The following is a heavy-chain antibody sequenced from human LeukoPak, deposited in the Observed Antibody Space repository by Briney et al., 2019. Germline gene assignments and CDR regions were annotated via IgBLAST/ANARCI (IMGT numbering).Heavy chain of an antibody. CDR2: ISYDGSNK. V-gene: IGHV3-30*18. CDR1: GFTFSSYG. Sequence: PGGSLRLSCAASGFTFSSYGMHWVRQAPGKGLEWVAVISYDGSNKYYADSVKGRFTISRDNSKNTLYLQMNSLRAEDTAVYYCAKRHTRSWIQLWSDVYGMDVWGQGTTVTVSS. CDR3: AKRHTRSWIQLWSDVYGMDV. J-gene: IGHJ6*02. D-gene: IGHD5-18*01.